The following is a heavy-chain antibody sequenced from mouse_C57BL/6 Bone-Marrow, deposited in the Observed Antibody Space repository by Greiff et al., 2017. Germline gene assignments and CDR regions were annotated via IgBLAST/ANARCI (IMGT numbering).Heavy chain of an antibody. V-gene: IGHV1-15*01. CDR3: SRAMDY. J-gene: IGHJ4*01. CDR2: IDPETGGT. CDR1: GYTFTDYG. Sequence: QVQLQQPGAELVRPGASVTLSCKASGYTFTDYGMHWVKQTPVHGLEWIGAIDPETGGTAYNQKFKGKAILTADKSSSTAYMRLRSLTSEVSYCSGCSRAMDYWGQGTSVTVSS.